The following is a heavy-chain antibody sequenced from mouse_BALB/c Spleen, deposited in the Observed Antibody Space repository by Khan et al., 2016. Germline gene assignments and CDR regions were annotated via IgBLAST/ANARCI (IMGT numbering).Heavy chain of an antibody. D-gene: IGHD2-1*01. CDR1: GFTFSSYA. V-gene: IGHV5-6-5*01. CDR2: ISSGGST. CDR3: AREDYGNYGDYFDY. Sequence: EVELVESGGGLVKPGGSLKLSCAASGFTFSSYAMSWVRQTPEKRLEWVASISSGGSTYYPDSVKGRVTISRDNARNILNLQMRSLRSEDTAMYYCAREDYGNYGDYFDYWGQGTTLTVSS. J-gene: IGHJ2*01.